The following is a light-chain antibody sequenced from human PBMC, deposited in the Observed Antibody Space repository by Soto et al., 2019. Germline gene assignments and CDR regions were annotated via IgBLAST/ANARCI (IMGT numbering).Light chain of an antibody. CDR2: GAS. CDR1: QSVSSSY. J-gene: IGKJ1*01. V-gene: IGKV3-20*01. Sequence: EIVLTQSPGTLSLSPGERATLSCRASQSVSSSYLAWYQQKPGQAPRLLIYGASSRATGIPDSFSGSGSGTDFSLTTSRLEPEDFAVYYCQQYGSSPWTFGQGTKVELK. CDR3: QQYGSSPWT.